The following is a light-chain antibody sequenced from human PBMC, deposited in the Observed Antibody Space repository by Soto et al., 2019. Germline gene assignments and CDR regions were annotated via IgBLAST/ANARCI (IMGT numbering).Light chain of an antibody. Sequence: DIQMTQSPSTLSAGVGDRVTITCRASQRISTYLNWYQQKPGKAPTLLIYAASSLQSGVPSRFSGGGSGTDFTLTINTLQPEDFATYFCQQRYSSPRTFGQGTKAEIK. CDR1: QRISTY. CDR3: QQRYSSPRT. J-gene: IGKJ1*01. CDR2: AAS. V-gene: IGKV1-39*01.